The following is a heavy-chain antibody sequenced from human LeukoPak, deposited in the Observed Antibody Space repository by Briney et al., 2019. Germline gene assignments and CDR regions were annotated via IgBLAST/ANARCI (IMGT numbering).Heavy chain of an antibody. D-gene: IGHD2-15*01. CDR2: IKQDGSEK. Sequence: GGSLRLSCAASGFTFSSYWMSWVRQAPGKGLEWVANIKQDGSEKYYVDSVKGRFTISRDNAKNSLHLQMNSLRAEDTAVYYCARDCGGSCWDYWGQGTLVTVSS. CDR1: GFTFSSYW. J-gene: IGHJ4*02. CDR3: ARDCGGSCWDY. V-gene: IGHV3-7*01.